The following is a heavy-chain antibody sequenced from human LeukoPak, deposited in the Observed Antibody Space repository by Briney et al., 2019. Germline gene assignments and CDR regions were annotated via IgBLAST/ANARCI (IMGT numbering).Heavy chain of an antibody. V-gene: IGHV3-23*01. CDR1: GFTFNVYA. CDR3: ASDFPLYYYYMDV. CDR2: ISPSGGST. Sequence: GGSLRLSCAASGFTFNVYAMAWVRQAPGMGLEWVSGISPSGGSTYYADSVKGRFTISGDSSKNTVYLQMNTLRVEDTAVYYCASDFPLYYYYMDVWGKGTTVTVSS. J-gene: IGHJ6*03.